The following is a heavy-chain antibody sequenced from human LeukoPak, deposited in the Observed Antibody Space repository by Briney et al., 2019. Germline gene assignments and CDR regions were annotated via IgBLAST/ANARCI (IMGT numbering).Heavy chain of an antibody. CDR1: GYSLNELS. D-gene: IGHD1-1*01. V-gene: IGHV1-24*01. J-gene: IGHJ3*02. CDR3: ARDANWYAFDI. CDR2: FDPEDGEI. Sequence: ASVKVSCKVSGYSLNELSMHWVRQTPGKGLEWMGGFDPEDGEIVYAQKLQGRVTMTTDTSTSTAYMELRSLRSDDTAVYYCARDANWYAFDIWGQGTMVTVSS.